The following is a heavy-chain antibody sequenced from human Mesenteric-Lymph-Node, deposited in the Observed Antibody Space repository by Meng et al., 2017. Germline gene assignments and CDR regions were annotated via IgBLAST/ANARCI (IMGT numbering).Heavy chain of an antibody. CDR3: ARMVVTAIRYYGMDV. Sequence: ASVQVSCKASGYSFTSYGMSWVRQAPGQGLEWLGWINTDNGDTNYAQRLQGRVTMTTDTSTSTAYMELMSLRSDDTAVYYCARMVVTAIRYYGMDVWGQGTTVAVSS. CDR1: GYSFTSYG. D-gene: IGHD2-21*02. J-gene: IGHJ6*02. CDR2: INTDNGDT. V-gene: IGHV1-18*04.